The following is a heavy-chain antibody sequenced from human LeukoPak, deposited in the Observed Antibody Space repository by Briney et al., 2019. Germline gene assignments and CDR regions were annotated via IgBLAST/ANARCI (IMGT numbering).Heavy chain of an antibody. Sequence: SQTLSLTCAISGDSVSNNSATWNWIRQSPSRGLEWLGRTYYRSKWYNDYALSVKSRITINPDTSKNQFSLQLNSVTPEDTAVYYCARGDSSSWYFLGAFDIWGQGTMVTVSS. D-gene: IGHD6-13*01. CDR2: TYYRSKWYN. CDR1: GDSVSNNSAT. V-gene: IGHV6-1*01. J-gene: IGHJ3*02. CDR3: ARGDSSSWYFLGAFDI.